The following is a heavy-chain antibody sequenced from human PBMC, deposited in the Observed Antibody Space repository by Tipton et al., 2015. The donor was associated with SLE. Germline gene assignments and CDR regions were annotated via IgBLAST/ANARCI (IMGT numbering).Heavy chain of an antibody. CDR2: ISSSGSTI. D-gene: IGHD6-6*01. V-gene: IGHV3-11*01. CDR1: GFTFSDYY. Sequence: SLRLSCAASGFTFSDYYMSWIRQAPGKGLQWVSYISSSGSTIYYADSVKGRFTVSRDNAKNSLSLQMNSLRAEDTAVYYCARDSSPSYYYYYMDVWGKGTTVTVSS. CDR3: ARDSSPSYYYYYMDV. J-gene: IGHJ6*03.